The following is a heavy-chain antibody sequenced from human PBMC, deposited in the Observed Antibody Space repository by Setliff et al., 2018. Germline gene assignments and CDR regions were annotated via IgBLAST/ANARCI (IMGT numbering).Heavy chain of an antibody. CDR1: GGSISSGSYY. Sequence: PSETLSLTCTVSGGSISSGSYYWNWIRQPAGKGLEWVGHIYTSGSTNYNPSLKSRVTISVDTSKNQFSLKLSSVTAADTAVYYCARVDYSPINYYYYYMDVWGKGTTVTVSS. J-gene: IGHJ6*03. D-gene: IGHD4-4*01. CDR2: IYTSGST. V-gene: IGHV4-61*09. CDR3: ARVDYSPINYYYYYMDV.